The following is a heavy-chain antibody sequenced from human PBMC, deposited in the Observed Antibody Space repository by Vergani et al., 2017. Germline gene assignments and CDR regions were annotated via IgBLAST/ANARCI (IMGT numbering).Heavy chain of an antibody. CDR3: ARVRYYGSGSYPNWFDP. V-gene: IGHV4-39*07. Sequence: QLQLQESGPGLVKPSETLSLTCTVPGGPTSSSSFYWGWIRQPPGKGLEWIGSIFYSGSTYYNPSLKSRVTISVDTSKNQFSLKLSSVTAADTAVYYCARVRYYGSGSYPNWFDPWGQGTLVTVSS. D-gene: IGHD3-10*01. J-gene: IGHJ5*02. CDR1: GGPTSSSSFY. CDR2: IFYSGST.